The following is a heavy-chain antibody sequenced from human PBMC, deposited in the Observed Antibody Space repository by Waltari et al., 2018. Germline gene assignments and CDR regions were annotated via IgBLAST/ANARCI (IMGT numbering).Heavy chain of an antibody. D-gene: IGHD2-15*01. CDR2: VKRGGGT. CDR1: GVSMISHYF. V-gene: IGHV4-4*02. Sequence: QLQVQESGPGLGTSLGTLSLTCVVSGVSMISHYFWSWVRQSPEKGLEWIGQVKRGGGTNYSPSFASRVIMSLDTSINHFSLNMHSATAADTAVYYCARDRGGGLYLDSWGRGILVSVSP. CDR3: ARDRGGGLYLDS. J-gene: IGHJ4*02.